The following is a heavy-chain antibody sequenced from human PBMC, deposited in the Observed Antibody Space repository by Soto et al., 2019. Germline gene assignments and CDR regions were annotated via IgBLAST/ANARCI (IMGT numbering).Heavy chain of an antibody. CDR3: VKDESSSLYYCRFHV. Sequence: GGSLRLSCAASGFTFDDYAMHWVRQVPGKGLEWVSGINWNSGSIGYGDSVKGRFAISRDNAKNSLHLQMKSLSAEDTAFYYCVKDESSSLYYCRFHVWGQGTLVTVSS. D-gene: IGHD6-13*01. V-gene: IGHV3-9*01. CDR2: INWNSGSI. CDR1: GFTFDDYA. J-gene: IGHJ1*01.